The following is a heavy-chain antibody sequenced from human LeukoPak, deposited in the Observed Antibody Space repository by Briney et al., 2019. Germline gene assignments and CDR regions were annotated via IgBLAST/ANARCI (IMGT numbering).Heavy chain of an antibody. CDR3: ARGWVEGYYYYGMDV. CDR1: GFTVSSNY. CDR2: IYSGGST. J-gene: IGHJ6*02. V-gene: IGHV3-53*01. Sequence: GGSLRLSCAASGFTVSSNYMSWVRQAPGKGLEWVSVIYSGGSTYYGDSMKGRFTISRDNSKNTLYLQMNSLRAEDTAVYYCARGWVEGYYYYGMDVWGQGTTVTVSS. D-gene: IGHD3-16*01.